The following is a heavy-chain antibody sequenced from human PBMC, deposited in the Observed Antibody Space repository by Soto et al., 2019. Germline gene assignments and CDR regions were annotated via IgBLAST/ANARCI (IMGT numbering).Heavy chain of an antibody. CDR2: TYYRSKWYN. D-gene: IGHD4-4*01. Sequence: WVRQAPSRGLEWLGRTYYRSKWYNDYAVSVKSRITINPDTSKNQFSLQLNSVTPEDTAVYYCARSPVTYMDVWGKGTTVTVFS. J-gene: IGHJ6*03. V-gene: IGHV6-1*01. CDR3: ARSPVTYMDV.